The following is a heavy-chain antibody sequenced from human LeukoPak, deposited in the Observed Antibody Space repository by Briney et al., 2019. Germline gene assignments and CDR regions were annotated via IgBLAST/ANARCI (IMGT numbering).Heavy chain of an antibody. CDR1: GFTFSRYW. Sequence: GGSLRLSCAASGFTFSRYWMHWVRQAPGKGLEWVSVISGSGGSTYYADSVKGRFTISRDTSKNTLYLQMNSLRAEDTAVYYCAKARMVRGVFDYWGQGTLVTVSS. D-gene: IGHD3-10*01. V-gene: IGHV3-23*01. J-gene: IGHJ4*02. CDR2: ISGSGGST. CDR3: AKARMVRGVFDY.